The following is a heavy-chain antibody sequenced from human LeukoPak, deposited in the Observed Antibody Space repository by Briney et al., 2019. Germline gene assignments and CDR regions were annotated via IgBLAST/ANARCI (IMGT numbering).Heavy chain of an antibody. D-gene: IGHD3-10*01. V-gene: IGHV3-7*01. CDR3: ARDGSGQWPIGF. CDR2: IKSDGSEK. CDR1: GFTFSSKW. Sequence: GGSLRVSCAAAGFTFSSKWMSWVRQAPGKGLEWVANIKSDGSEKYYVDSVKGRFTISRDNAKNSLFLQMNSLRAEDTAVYYCARDGSGQWPIGFWGQGTLVTVSS. J-gene: IGHJ4*02.